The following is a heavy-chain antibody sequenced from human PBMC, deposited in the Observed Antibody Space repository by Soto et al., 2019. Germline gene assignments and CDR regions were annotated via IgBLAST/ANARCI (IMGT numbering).Heavy chain of an antibody. CDR2: INSDGSST. J-gene: IGHJ6*02. V-gene: IGHV3-74*01. CDR3: AREVVTPEDGMDV. Sequence: GGSLRLFCAASGFTFSSYWMHWVRQAPGKGLVWVSRINSDGSSTSYADSVKGRFTISRDNAKNTLYLQMNSLRAEDTAVYYCAREVVTPEDGMDVWGQGTTVTVSS. CDR1: GFTFSSYW. D-gene: IGHD3-22*01.